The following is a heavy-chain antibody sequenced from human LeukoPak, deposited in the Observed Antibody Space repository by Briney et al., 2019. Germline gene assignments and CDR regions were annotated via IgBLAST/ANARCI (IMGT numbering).Heavy chain of an antibody. CDR1: GFTFDDYA. Sequence: GRSLRLSCAAFGFTFDDYAMHWVRQAPGKGLEWVSGISWNIDNIDYADSVRGRFTISRDNAKNSLYLQMNSLRAEDTALYYCAKDYDYGFDYWGQGTLVTVSS. V-gene: IGHV3-9*01. D-gene: IGHD4-17*01. J-gene: IGHJ4*02. CDR2: ISWNIDNI. CDR3: AKDYDYGFDY.